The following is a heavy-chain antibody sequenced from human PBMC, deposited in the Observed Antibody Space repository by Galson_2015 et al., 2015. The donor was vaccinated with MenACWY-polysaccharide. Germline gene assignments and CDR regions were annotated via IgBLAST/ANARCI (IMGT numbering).Heavy chain of an antibody. CDR3: ARGLDSSSLGGLLDY. Sequence: SVKVSCKASGYTFTSYAMHWVRQAPGQRLEWMGWINAGNGNTKYSQKFQGRVTITRDTSASTAYMELSSLRSEDTAVYYCARGLDSSSLGGLLDYWGQGTLVTVSS. J-gene: IGHJ4*02. V-gene: IGHV1-3*01. CDR1: GYTFTSYA. D-gene: IGHD6-6*01. CDR2: INAGNGNT.